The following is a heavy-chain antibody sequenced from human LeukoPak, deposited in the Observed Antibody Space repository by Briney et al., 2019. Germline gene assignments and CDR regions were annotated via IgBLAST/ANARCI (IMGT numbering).Heavy chain of an antibody. CDR1: GFTFSSYA. Sequence: GGSLRLSCAASGFTFSSYAMSWVRQAPGKGLEWVSAISGSGGSTYYADSVKGRFTISRDNSKNTLYPQMNSLRAEDTAVYYCAKSGPIQWGYDYVGWFDPWGQGTLVTVSS. CDR2: ISGSGGST. V-gene: IGHV3-23*01. CDR3: AKSGPIQWGYDYVGWFDP. D-gene: IGHD5-12*01. J-gene: IGHJ5*02.